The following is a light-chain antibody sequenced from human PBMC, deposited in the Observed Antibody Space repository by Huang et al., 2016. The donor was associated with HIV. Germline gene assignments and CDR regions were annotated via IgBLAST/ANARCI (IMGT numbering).Light chain of an antibody. CDR2: AAS. CDR3: QQTYSPPWT. V-gene: IGKV1-39*01. CDR1: QSISTY. Sequence: DIQMTQSPSSLSASVGDRVTITCRASQSISTYLKWYQQRPGNAPRLLCYAASSYQSGVPSRFRGGGSGTGFTLTISSMQIEDFATYFCQQTYSPPWTFGQGTKVEIK. J-gene: IGKJ1*01.